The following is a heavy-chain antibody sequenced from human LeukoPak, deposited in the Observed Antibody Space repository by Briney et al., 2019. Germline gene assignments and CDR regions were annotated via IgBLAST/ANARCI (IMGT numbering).Heavy chain of an antibody. J-gene: IGHJ5*02. CDR2: STHSGST. CDR3: ARGRTGAAALDL. Sequence: SETLSLTCAVYGGSFSGHYWTWIRQPPGKGLEGIGESTHSGSTNYNTSLKSRVTISVDTSMNQFSLRLTSVTAADTAVYHCARGRTGAAALDLWGPGTLVTVSS. D-gene: IGHD2-2*01. CDR1: GGSFSGHY. V-gene: IGHV4-34*01.